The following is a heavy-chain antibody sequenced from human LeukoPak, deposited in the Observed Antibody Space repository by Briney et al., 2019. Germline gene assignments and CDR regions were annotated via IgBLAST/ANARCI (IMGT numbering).Heavy chain of an antibody. J-gene: IGHJ5*02. V-gene: IGHV3-21*01. CDR3: ASTGVYGSGSYLSWFDP. CDR1: GFTFSSYS. CDR2: ISSSSSYI. Sequence: GGSLRLSCAASGFTFSSYSMNWVRQAPGKGLEWVSSISSSSSYIYYADSVKGRFTISRDNAKNSLYLQMNSLRAEDTAVYYCASTGVYGSGSYLSWFDPWGQGTLVTVSS. D-gene: IGHD3-10*01.